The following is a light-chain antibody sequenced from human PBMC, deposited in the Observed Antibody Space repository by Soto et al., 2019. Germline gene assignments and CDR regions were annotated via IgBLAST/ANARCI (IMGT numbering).Light chain of an antibody. CDR1: NIGGKT. CDR2: HDT. Sequence: SYELTQPPLVSVAPGQTATITCGGNNIGGKTVHWYQQKPGQAPVVVVDHDTDRPSGIPERFSGSNSGNTATLTISRVEAGDEADYYCQVWASSTDLYVFGPGTKVTVL. V-gene: IGLV3-21*02. CDR3: QVWASSTDLYV. J-gene: IGLJ1*01.